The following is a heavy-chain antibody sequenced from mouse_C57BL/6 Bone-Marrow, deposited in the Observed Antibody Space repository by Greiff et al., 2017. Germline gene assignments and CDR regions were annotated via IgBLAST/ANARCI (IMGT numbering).Heavy chain of an antibody. CDR3: ARGGSLFAY. V-gene: IGHV1-4*01. Sequence: QVQLQQSGAELSRPGASVKMSCKASGYTFTSYTMHWVKQRPGQGLEWIGYINPSSGYTKYNQKFKDKATLTADKSSSTAYMQLSSLTSEDSAVYYCARGGSLFAYWGQGTLVTVSA. J-gene: IGHJ3*01. CDR1: GYTFTSYT. CDR2: INPSSGYT.